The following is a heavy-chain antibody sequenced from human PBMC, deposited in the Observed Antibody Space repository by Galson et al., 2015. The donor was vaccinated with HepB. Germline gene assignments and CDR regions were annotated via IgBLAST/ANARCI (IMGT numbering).Heavy chain of an antibody. CDR2: ISGDGTTT. V-gene: IGHV3-23*01. Sequence: SLRLSCAAPGFTFSSYAMTWVRQAPGKGLEWVSSISGDGTTTYYADSVMGRFTISRDNSKNTLFLQMNSLRAEDTAVYYCAKYIFTTATREFDYWGQGTLVTVSS. D-gene: IGHD1-1*01. CDR1: GFTFSSYA. CDR3: AKYIFTTATREFDY. J-gene: IGHJ4*02.